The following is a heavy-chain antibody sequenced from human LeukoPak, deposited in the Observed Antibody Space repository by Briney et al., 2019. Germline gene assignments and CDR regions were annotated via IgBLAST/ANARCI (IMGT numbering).Heavy chain of an antibody. CDR3: ARDKEGLGYVPDY. CDR1: GGSFSGYY. D-gene: IGHD2-8*01. CDR2: INHSGST. V-gene: IGHV4-34*01. Sequence: PSETLSLTCAVYGGSFSGYYWSWIRQPPGKGLEWIGEINHSGSTNYNPSLKSRVTISVDTSKNQFSLKLSSVTAADTAVYYCARDKEGLGYVPDYWGQGTLVTVSS. J-gene: IGHJ4*02.